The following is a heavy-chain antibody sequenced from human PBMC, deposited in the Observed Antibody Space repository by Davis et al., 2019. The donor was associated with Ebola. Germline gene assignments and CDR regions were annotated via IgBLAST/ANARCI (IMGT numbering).Heavy chain of an antibody. D-gene: IGHD6-19*01. CDR1: GGSISSSNW. J-gene: IGHJ4*02. V-gene: IGHV4-4*02. CDR2: IYHSGST. CDR3: AGDPGYSSGWYFDY. Sequence: SETLSLTCAVSGGSISSSNWWSWVRQPPGKGLEWIGEIYHSGSTNYNPSLKSRVTISVDKSKNQFSLKLSSVTAADTAVYYCAGDPGYSSGWYFDYWGQGTLVTVSS.